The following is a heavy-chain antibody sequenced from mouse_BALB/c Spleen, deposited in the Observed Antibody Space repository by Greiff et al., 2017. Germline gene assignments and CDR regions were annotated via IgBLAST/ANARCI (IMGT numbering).Heavy chain of an antibody. Sequence: QVQLKQSGPGLVAPSQSLSITCTVSGFSLTGYGVNWVRQPPGKGLEWLGMIWGDGSTDYNSALKSKLSISKDNSKSQVFLKMNSLQTDDTARYYCASYEYDAGYAMDYWGQGTSVTVSS. J-gene: IGHJ4*01. CDR2: IWGDGST. CDR3: ASYEYDAGYAMDY. V-gene: IGHV2-6-7*01. D-gene: IGHD2-4*01. CDR1: GFSLTGYG.